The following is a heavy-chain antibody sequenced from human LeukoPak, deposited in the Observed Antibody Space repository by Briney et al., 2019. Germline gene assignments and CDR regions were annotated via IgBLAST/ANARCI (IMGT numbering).Heavy chain of an antibody. V-gene: IGHV3-30*03. CDR1: GFSFSSYG. CDR2: ISFDGGNK. J-gene: IGHJ4*02. Sequence: GGFLRLSCAASGFSFSSYGMHWVRQAPGKGLEWVAGISFDGGNKYYADSLKGRFTISRDNSKNTLYMQMNSLRVEDTAVYYCCGGLFYCDYLGQGTLVTVSS. CDR3: CGGLFYCDY. D-gene: IGHD3-10*01.